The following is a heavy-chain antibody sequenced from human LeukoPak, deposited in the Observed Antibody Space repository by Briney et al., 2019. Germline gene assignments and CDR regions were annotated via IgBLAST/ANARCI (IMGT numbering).Heavy chain of an antibody. CDR1: GFTFDDYA. J-gene: IGHJ5*02. CDR3: AKSPGVNSAPFDP. CDR2: ISWNSGSI. D-gene: IGHD3-10*01. Sequence: GRSLRLSCAASGFTFDDYAMHWVRQAPGKGLEWVSGISWNSGSIGYADSVKGRFTISRDNAKNSLYLQVNSLRAEDMALYYCAKSPGVNSAPFDPWGQGTLVTVSS. V-gene: IGHV3-9*03.